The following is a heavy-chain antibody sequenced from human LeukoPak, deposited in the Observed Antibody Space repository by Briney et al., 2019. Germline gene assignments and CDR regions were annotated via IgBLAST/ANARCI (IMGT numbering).Heavy chain of an antibody. CDR3: ARVVRNYYGSGSYLENGMDV. J-gene: IGHJ6*01. V-gene: IGHV4-30-4*02. D-gene: IGHD3-10*01. CDR1: GGSISSGDYY. Sequence: SETLSLTCTVSGGSISSGDYYWSWIRQPPGKGLEWIGYIYYSGSTYYNPSLKSRVTISVDTSKNQFSLKLSSVTAADTAVYYCARVVRNYYGSGSYLENGMDVWGQGTTVTVSS. CDR2: IYYSGST.